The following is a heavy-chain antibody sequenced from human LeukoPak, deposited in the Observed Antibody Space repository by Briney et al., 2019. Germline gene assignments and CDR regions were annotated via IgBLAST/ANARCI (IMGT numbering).Heavy chain of an antibody. Sequence: PGGSLRLSCAASGFTFSSYAMSWVRQAPGKGLEWVSAISGSGGSTYYADSVKGRFTISRDDSKNTLYLQMNSLRAEDTAVYYCAKTGFLGYYFDYWGQGTLVTVSS. CDR1: GFTFSSYA. CDR3: AKTGFLGYYFDY. D-gene: IGHD3-10*01. CDR2: ISGSGGST. J-gene: IGHJ4*02. V-gene: IGHV3-23*01.